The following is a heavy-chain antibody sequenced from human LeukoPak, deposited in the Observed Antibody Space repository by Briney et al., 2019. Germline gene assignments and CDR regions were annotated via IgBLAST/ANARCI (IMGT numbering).Heavy chain of an antibody. D-gene: IGHD3-9*01. Sequence: PGGSLRLSCAASGFTFSNAWMRWVRQAPGKGLEWVSSISSSSSYIYYADSVKGRFTISRDNAKNSLYLQMNSLRAEDTAVYYCAREVILTGYNWFDPWGQGTLVTVSS. CDR3: AREVILTGYNWFDP. CDR2: ISSSSSYI. V-gene: IGHV3-21*04. J-gene: IGHJ5*02. CDR1: GFTFSNAW.